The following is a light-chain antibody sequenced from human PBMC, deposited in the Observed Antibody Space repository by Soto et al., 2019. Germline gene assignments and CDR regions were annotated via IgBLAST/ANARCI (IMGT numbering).Light chain of an antibody. CDR1: QTLSNSF. V-gene: IGKV3-20*01. Sequence: EIVLTQSPGTLSLSPGERATLSCRASQTLSNSFIAWYQQKPGQAPRLLIYDTSSRATGVPDRYSASGSGTDFTLTISRLEPEDFAVFFCQQYYSTPLTFGGGTKVEIK. J-gene: IGKJ4*01. CDR3: QQYYSTPLT. CDR2: DTS.